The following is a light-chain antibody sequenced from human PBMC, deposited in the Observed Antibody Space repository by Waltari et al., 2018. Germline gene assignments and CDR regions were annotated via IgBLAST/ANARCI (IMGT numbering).Light chain of an antibody. Sequence: DSQMTQSLSPVPASLGARVTITCRASHDISTWLAWYQQNPGKAPEFLIYAASSLQSGVPSRFSGSGSGTDFTLTISSLQPEDFSTYYCQQANIFPCSFGGGTKVEIK. CDR3: QQANIFPCS. CDR1: HDISTW. CDR2: AAS. J-gene: IGKJ4*01. V-gene: IGKV1D-12*01.